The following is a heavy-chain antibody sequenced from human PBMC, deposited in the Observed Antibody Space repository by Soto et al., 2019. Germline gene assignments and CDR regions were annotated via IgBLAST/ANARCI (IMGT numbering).Heavy chain of an antibody. Sequence: WVHHAKRKGLEWMGWISAYNGNTNYAQKLQGRVTMTTDTSTSTAYMELRRLRCEGTAVYYCAIVPNDSADLWRTKWWDPWGKGLPVSASS. J-gene: IGHJ5*02. CDR3: AIVPNDSADLWRTKWWDP. D-gene: IGHD2-15*01. CDR2: ISAYNGNT. V-gene: IGHV1-18*01.